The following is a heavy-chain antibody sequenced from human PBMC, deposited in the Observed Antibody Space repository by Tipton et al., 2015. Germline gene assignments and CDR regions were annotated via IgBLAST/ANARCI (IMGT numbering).Heavy chain of an antibody. V-gene: IGHV5-51*01. CDR3: ARHGSIGARQNWFDP. Sequence: VQLVQSGAEVKKPGESLKISCKGSGYSFTKSWIGWVRQMPGKGLEWMGSIYPDDSDTRYSPSFQGQVTISADKSISTVYLQWNSLKASDSGMYYCARHGSIGARQNWFDPWGQGTLVTVSS. J-gene: IGHJ5*02. D-gene: IGHD6-6*01. CDR2: IYPDDSDT. CDR1: GYSFTKSW.